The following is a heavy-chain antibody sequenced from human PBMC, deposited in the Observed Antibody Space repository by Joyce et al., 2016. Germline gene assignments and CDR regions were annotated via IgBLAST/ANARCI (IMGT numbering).Heavy chain of an antibody. Sequence: QVQLQQWGAGLLKPSETLSLTCAVYGGSFSGYYWSWIRQPPGKGLGWIGEINHSGSTNCNPSLKSRVTISVDTSKNQFSLKLSSVTAADTAVYYCARGPRSNWGLVWFDPWAQGTLVTVSS. J-gene: IGHJ5*02. D-gene: IGHD7-27*01. CDR3: ARGPRSNWGLVWFDP. CDR2: INHSGST. V-gene: IGHV4-34*01. CDR1: GGSFSGYY.